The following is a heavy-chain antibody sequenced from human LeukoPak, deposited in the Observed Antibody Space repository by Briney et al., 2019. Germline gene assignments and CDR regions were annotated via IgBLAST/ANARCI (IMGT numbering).Heavy chain of an antibody. V-gene: IGHV3-9*01. D-gene: IGHD6-19*01. Sequence: GGSLRLSCAVSGFTFDDYAMHWVRQVPGKGLEWVSGINWNSDSIGYADSVKGRFTISRDNAKNSLYLQMDSLRAEDTAVYYCARILDSAWGELGYWGQGTLVTVSS. J-gene: IGHJ4*02. CDR1: GFTFDDYA. CDR3: ARILDSAWGELGY. CDR2: INWNSDSI.